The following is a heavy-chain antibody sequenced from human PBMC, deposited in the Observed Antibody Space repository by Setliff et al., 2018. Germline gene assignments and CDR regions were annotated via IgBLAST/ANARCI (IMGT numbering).Heavy chain of an antibody. CDR1: GDSISSRRNY. CDR3: VRSAVYCASDCYPRYFDS. J-gene: IGHJ4*02. D-gene: IGHD2-21*01. V-gene: IGHV4-61*09. Sequence: SETLSLTCTVSGDSISSRRNYWGWFRQPAGKELEWIGQIYTSWSTNYNPSLKSRVTISLDTSKNQFSLSLTSVTAEDTAVYYCVRSAVYCASDCYPRYFDSWGQGTLVNVSS. CDR2: IYTSWST.